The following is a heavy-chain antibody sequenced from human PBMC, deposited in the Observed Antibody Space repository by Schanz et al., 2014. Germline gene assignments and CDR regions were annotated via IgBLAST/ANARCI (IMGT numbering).Heavy chain of an antibody. CDR2: ISVYTGNT. D-gene: IGHD3-3*01. V-gene: IGHV1-18*01. CDR3: ARDRRFFDRDDLYYFDS. CDR1: GYTFTSYG. J-gene: IGHJ4*02. Sequence: QVHLVQSGAEVKRPGASVKVSCKASGYTFTSYGISWVRQAPGQGLEWMGWISVYTGNTKYGQKFQGRVTMTTDTSTSTAYMALTDLRSDDTAVYYCARDRRFFDRDDLYYFDSWGQGTLVTVSS.